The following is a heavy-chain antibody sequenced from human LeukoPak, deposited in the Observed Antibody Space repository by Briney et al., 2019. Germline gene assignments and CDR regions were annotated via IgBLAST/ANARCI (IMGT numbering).Heavy chain of an antibody. J-gene: IGHJ5*02. D-gene: IGHD3-3*01. CDR2: ISTSGRT. CDR1: GASIRSSY. Sequence: PSETLSLTCTVSGASIRSSYWIWIRQSVGKGLESIGRISTSGRTDYNPSLKSRVAMSVDKSKNQFSLELTSVTAADTAVYYCAREVMYYDFWTWFDPWGQGTLVTVSS. CDR3: AREVMYYDFWTWFDP. V-gene: IGHV4-4*07.